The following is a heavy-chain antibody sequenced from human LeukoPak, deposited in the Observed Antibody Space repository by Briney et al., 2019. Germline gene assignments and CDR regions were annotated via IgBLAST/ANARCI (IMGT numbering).Heavy chain of an antibody. D-gene: IGHD3-22*01. CDR1: GYSFTSYW. J-gene: IGHJ4*02. CDR3: ARRSAYDSSGYYQYYFDY. Sequence: GESLKISCKGCGYSFTSYWIGWVRQMPGKGLQGMGIIYPGDSDTRYSPSFQGQVTISADKSISTAYLQWSSLKASDTAMYYCARRSAYDSSGYYQYYFDYWGQGTLVTVSS. V-gene: IGHV5-51*01. CDR2: IYPGDSDT.